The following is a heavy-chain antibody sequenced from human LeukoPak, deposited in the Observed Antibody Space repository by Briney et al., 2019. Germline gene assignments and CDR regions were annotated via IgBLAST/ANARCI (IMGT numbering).Heavy chain of an antibody. V-gene: IGHV4-39*01. Sequence: SETLSLTCTVSGGSISSGSYYWGWIRQPPGKGLEWVGSIDYSGTTYYNPSLKSRVTISVDTSKKQFSLKLSSVTAADTALYYCARRGQAAGSKGAFDYWGQGTLVTVSS. J-gene: IGHJ4*02. CDR3: ARRGQAAGSKGAFDY. CDR2: IDYSGTT. CDR1: GGSISSGSYY. D-gene: IGHD6-13*01.